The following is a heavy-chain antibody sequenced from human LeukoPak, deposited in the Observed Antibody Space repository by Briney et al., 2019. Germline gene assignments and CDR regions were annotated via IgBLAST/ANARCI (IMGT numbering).Heavy chain of an antibody. J-gene: IGHJ4*02. CDR3: ARDAGSSSWLYFDY. D-gene: IGHD6-13*01. CDR2: IYSGGST. CDR1: GFTVSSNY. Sequence: GGSLRLSCAASGFTVSSNYMSWVRQAPGKGLEWVSVIYSGGSTYYADSVKGRFTISRDNSKNTLYLRMNSLRAEDTAVYYCARDAGSSSWLYFDYWGQGTLVTVSS. V-gene: IGHV3-53*01.